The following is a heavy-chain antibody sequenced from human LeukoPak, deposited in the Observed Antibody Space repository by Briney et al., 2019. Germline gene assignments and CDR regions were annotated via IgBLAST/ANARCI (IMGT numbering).Heavy chain of an antibody. CDR2: ISASGTT. J-gene: IGHJ4*02. V-gene: IGHV4-4*07. D-gene: IGHD6-19*01. CDR3: ARDRAVAVAIRRLDY. CDR1: GGSINSYY. Sequence: SETLSLTCPVSGGSINSYYWSWIRQPAGRGLEWIGRISASGTTDYNPSLKSRVTISVDKSKNQFSLRLTSVTAADTAVYYCARDRAVAVAIRRLDYWGQGTLVAVSS.